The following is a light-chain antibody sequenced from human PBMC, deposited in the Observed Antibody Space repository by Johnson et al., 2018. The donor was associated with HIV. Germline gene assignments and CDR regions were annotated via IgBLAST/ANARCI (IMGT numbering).Light chain of an antibody. Sequence: QSVLTQPPSVSAAPGQKVTISCSGSSCNIGNNYVSWYQQLPGTAPKLLIYDNNKRPSGIPDQFSGSKSGTSATLGITGLQTGDEADYYCGTWDSSLSAYVFGTGTKVTVL. CDR1: SCNIGNNY. V-gene: IGLV1-51*01. CDR2: DNN. J-gene: IGLJ1*01. CDR3: GTWDSSLSAYV.